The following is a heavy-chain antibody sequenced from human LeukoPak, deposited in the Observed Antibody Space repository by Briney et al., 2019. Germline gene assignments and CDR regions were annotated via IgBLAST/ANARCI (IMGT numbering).Heavy chain of an antibody. Sequence: GGSLRLSCAASGFTVSSNYMSWVRQAPGKGLEWVSVIYSGGSTYYADSVKGRFTISRDNSKNTLYLQMNSLRAEDTAVYYCARAVSGSYLDAFDIWGQGTMVTVSS. D-gene: IGHD1-26*01. J-gene: IGHJ3*02. V-gene: IGHV3-66*01. CDR2: IYSGGST. CDR1: GFTVSSNY. CDR3: ARAVSGSYLDAFDI.